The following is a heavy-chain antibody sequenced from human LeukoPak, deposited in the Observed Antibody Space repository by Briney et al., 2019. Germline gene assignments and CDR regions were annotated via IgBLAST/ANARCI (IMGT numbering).Heavy chain of an antibody. J-gene: IGHJ6*04. CDR3: ARDDGDV. CDR1: GFTFSNYW. Sequence: PGGSLRLSCVFSGFTFSNYWMKWVRQAPGKGLEWVASINKDGSGKYSVDSLKDRVTISRDNAKNSLDLQINSLTVEDTAIYYCARDDGDVWGKGTTVTVSS. CDR2: INKDGSGK. V-gene: IGHV3-7*01.